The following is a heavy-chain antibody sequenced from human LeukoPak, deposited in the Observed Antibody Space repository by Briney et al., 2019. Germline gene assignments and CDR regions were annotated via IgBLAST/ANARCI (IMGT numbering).Heavy chain of an antibody. CDR3: ARAQWLAHDAFDI. CDR2: IHYSGST. CDR1: GGSISSYY. J-gene: IGHJ3*02. D-gene: IGHD6-19*01. Sequence: SETLSLTCTVSGGSISSYYWSWIRQPPGKGLEWIGYIHYSGSTNYNPSLKSRVTISVDTSKNQFSLRLSSVTAADTAVYYCARAQWLAHDAFDIWGQGTMVTVSS. V-gene: IGHV4-59*01.